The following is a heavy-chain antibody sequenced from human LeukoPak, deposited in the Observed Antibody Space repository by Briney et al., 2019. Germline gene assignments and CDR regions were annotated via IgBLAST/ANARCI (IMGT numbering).Heavy chain of an antibody. CDR1: GYTFTSYA. CDR2: INAGNGDT. D-gene: IGHD2-2*01. V-gene: IGHV1-3*01. Sequence: GASVKVSCKASGYTFTSYAMHWVRQAPGQRLEWMGWINAGNGDTKYSQKFQGRVTMTEDTSTDTAYMELSSLRSEDTAVYYCATDSGYQRGPHYYMDVWGKGTTVTVSS. CDR3: ATDSGYQRGPHYYMDV. J-gene: IGHJ6*03.